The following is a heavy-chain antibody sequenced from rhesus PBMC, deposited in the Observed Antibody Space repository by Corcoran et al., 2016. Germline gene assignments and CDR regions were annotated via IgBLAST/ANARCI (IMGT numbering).Heavy chain of an antibody. CDR2: IAVSGGST. D-gene: IGHD2-21*01. V-gene: IGHV4-173*01. J-gene: IGHJ3*01. CDR3: ARVEYCTGSGCDGAFDF. CDR1: GGSISSNY. Sequence: QLQLQESGPGLVKPSETLSLTCAVSGGSISSNYWSWIRQPPGKGLEWIGRIAVSGGSTDYNPSLKSRVTISTDTSKNQFSLKLSSVTAAATAVYYCARVEYCTGSGCDGAFDFWGQGLRVTVSS.